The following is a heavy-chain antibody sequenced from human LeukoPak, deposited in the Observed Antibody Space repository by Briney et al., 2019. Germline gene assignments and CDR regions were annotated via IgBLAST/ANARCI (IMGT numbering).Heavy chain of an antibody. Sequence: GGSLRLSCAASGCTFSSSGMHWVRQAPGKGLEWVAVISNDGSNKYYVDSVKGRFTISRDNSKNTLYLQMNSLRAEDTAVYYCAKAGGRAQTPFDPWGQGTLVTVSS. CDR3: AKAGGRAQTPFDP. CDR2: ISNDGSNK. J-gene: IGHJ5*02. V-gene: IGHV3-30*18. CDR1: GCTFSSSG. D-gene: IGHD2-15*01.